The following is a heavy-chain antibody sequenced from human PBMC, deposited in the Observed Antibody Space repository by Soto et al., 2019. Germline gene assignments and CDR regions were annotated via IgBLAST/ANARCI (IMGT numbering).Heavy chain of an antibody. CDR2: ISCAGTST. Sequence: QVQLVESGGGVVQPGRSLRLYCAASGFTLSSYAMDWVRQAPGKGLEWVAVISCAGTSTYYPDSVRGRFTICRDNSKDTVYLQLNSVRTEDTGVYHCARDPAHDGNEYYTFDSWGHGTLVTVSS. V-gene: IGHV3-30-3*01. D-gene: IGHD3-3*01. CDR1: GFTLSSYA. CDR3: ARDPAHDGNEYYTFDS. J-gene: IGHJ4*03.